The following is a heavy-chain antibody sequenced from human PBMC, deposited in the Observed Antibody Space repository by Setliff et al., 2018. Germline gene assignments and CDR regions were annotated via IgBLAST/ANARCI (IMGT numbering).Heavy chain of an antibody. D-gene: IGHD3-16*01. CDR3: ALFGDRDTFDT. CDR2: ISSDGSTV. Sequence: PGGSLRLSCAASGFTFSTYEMNWVRQAPGKGLEWVSYISSDGSTVFYADSVKGRFTISRDNAKNFLYLQMNSLRAEDTAFYHCALFGDRDTFDTWGQGTMVTVSS. J-gene: IGHJ3*02. CDR1: GFTFSTYE. V-gene: IGHV3-48*03.